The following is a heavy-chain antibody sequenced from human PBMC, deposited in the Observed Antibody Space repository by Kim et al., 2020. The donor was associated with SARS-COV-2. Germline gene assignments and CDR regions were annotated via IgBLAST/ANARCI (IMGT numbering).Heavy chain of an antibody. D-gene: IGHD3-10*01. CDR2: MNPNSGNT. CDR1: GYTFTSYD. V-gene: IGHV1-8*01. Sequence: ASVKVSCKASGYTFTSYDINWVRQATGQGLEWMGWMNPNSGNTGYAQKFQGRVTMTRNTSISTAYMELSSLRSEDTAVYYCARGVLQLLWFGELASGMDVWGQGTTVTVSS. J-gene: IGHJ6*02. CDR3: ARGVLQLLWFGELASGMDV.